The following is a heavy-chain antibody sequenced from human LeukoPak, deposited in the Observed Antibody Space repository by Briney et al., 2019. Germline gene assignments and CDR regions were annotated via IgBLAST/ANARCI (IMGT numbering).Heavy chain of an antibody. Sequence: GASVKVSCKTSGFTFSTHDINWVRQATGQGLEWMGWTNPGSGDTGYAQRFQGRVIMTRDTSTNTAYMELSSLRSEDTAVYYCARGLGSYSTTWYPPLRHWGQGTLVTVSS. CDR1: GFTFSTHD. CDR3: ARGLGSYSTTWYPPLRH. V-gene: IGHV1-8*01. J-gene: IGHJ4*02. D-gene: IGHD2/OR15-2a*01. CDR2: TNPGSGDT.